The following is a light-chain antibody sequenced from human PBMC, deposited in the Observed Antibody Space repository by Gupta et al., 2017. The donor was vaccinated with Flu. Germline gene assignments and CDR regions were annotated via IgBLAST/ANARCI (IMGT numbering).Light chain of an antibody. Sequence: HMTQSPSSLSASVGDRVTITCRASQDIRNYLNWYQHKPGRAPKLLIYDASNLEAGVPSRFSGSGSGTDFTLTISSLQPEDFATYFCQQFDNLPPYSFGQGTKLEI. CDR1: QDIRNY. CDR3: QQFDNLPPYS. J-gene: IGKJ2*03. CDR2: DAS. V-gene: IGKV1-33*01.